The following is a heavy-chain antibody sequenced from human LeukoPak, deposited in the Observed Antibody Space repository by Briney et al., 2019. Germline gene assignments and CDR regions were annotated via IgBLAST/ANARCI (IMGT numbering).Heavy chain of an antibody. CDR1: GGSISSYY. CDR2: IYYSGST. D-gene: IGHD3-22*01. Sequence: SETLSLTCTVSGGSISSYYWSWIRQPPGKGLEWNGYIYYSGSTNYNPSLKSRVTISVDTSKNQFSLKLSSVTAADTAVYYCARDFGYYDSSDRYYYGMDVWGQGTMVTVSS. CDR3: ARDFGYYDSSDRYYYGMDV. J-gene: IGHJ6*02. V-gene: IGHV4-59*01.